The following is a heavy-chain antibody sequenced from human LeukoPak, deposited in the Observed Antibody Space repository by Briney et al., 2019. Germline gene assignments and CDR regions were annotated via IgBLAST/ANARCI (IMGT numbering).Heavy chain of an antibody. Sequence: SGGSLRLSCAASGFTFHNHWMHWVRQVPGKGLAWVARIDSDGSTTNYADSVKGRFTIDRDNAKNTLNLLMTSLRPDDTAIYYCASGYYYGDSFDYWGQGALVTVSS. V-gene: IGHV3-74*01. CDR1: GFTFHNHW. CDR3: ASGYYYGDSFDY. CDR2: IDSDGSTT. D-gene: IGHD3-10*01. J-gene: IGHJ4*02.